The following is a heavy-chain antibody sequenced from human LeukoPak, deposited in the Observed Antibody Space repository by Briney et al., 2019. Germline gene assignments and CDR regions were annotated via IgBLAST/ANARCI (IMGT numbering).Heavy chain of an antibody. J-gene: IGHJ6*04. D-gene: IGHD3-10*02. CDR2: IKKDGSEK. V-gene: IGHV3-7*01. Sequence: GGSLRLSCAASGFTFSSYWMSWVRQAPGKGLEWVANIKKDGSEKYYVDSVKGRFIISRDNAKNSLYLQMNSLRAEDTAVYYCAELGITMIGGVWGKGTTVTISS. CDR3: AELGITMIGGV. CDR1: GFTFSSYW.